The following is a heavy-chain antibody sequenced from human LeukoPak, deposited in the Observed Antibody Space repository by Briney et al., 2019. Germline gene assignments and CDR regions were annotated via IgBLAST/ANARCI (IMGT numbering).Heavy chain of an antibody. CDR2: ISYDGINK. D-gene: IGHD4-17*01. CDR3: TANYGDYGMDV. Sequence: GGALRLSCAASGCTFSNYAMHWVRQAPGRGREWVAVISYDGINKYYADSVKGRFTISRDNSKNTLYLQMNSLRAEDTAVYYCTANYGDYGMDVWGQGTTVTVSS. J-gene: IGHJ6*02. V-gene: IGHV3-30-3*01. CDR1: GCTFSNYA.